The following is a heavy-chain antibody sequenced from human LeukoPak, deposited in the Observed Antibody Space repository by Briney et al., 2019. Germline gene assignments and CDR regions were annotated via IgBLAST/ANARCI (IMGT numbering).Heavy chain of an antibody. V-gene: IGHV3-74*03. Sequence: PGGSLRLSCAASGFTFSSYWMHWARQAPGKGLVWVSGTNTDGSSTMYADSVKGRFTIARDNAKNTLYLQMNSLRAEDTAVYYCYGANAEHWGRGTLVTVSS. CDR2: TNTDGSST. CDR3: YGANAEH. CDR1: GFTFSSYW. D-gene: IGHD4-23*01. J-gene: IGHJ1*01.